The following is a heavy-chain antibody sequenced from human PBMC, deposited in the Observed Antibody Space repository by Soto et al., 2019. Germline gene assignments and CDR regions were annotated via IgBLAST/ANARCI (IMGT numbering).Heavy chain of an antibody. Sequence: ASVKVSCKASGYTFSNFAMHWVRQAPGQRLEWMGWISAYNGNTNYAQKLQGRVTMTTDTSTSTAYMDLRSLRSDDTAVYYCARDMDFWSGYLNAFYYYYGMDVWGQGTTVTVSS. CDR3: ARDMDFWSGYLNAFYYYYGMDV. CDR1: GYTFSNFA. D-gene: IGHD3-3*01. CDR2: ISAYNGNT. V-gene: IGHV1-18*01. J-gene: IGHJ6*02.